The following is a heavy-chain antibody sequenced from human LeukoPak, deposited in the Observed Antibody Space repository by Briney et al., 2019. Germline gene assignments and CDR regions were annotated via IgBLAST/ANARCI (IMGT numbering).Heavy chain of an antibody. CDR1: GYTFTSYA. CDR3: ARVRGVLKYYFDY. J-gene: IGHJ4*02. D-gene: IGHD3-10*01. Sequence: ASVKVSCTASGYTFTSYAMHWVRQAPGQRLEWMGWINAGNGNTKYSQKFQGRVTITRDTSASTAYMELSSLRSEDTAVYYCARVRGVLKYYFDYWGQGTLVTVSS. V-gene: IGHV1-3*01. CDR2: INAGNGNT.